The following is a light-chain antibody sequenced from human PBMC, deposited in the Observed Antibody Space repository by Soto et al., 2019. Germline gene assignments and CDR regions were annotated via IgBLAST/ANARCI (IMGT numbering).Light chain of an antibody. J-gene: IGKJ4*01. Sequence: DIQLTQSPSSLSASVGDRVSITCRTSQTISTYLNWYHHRLGQAPKLLIYSISNLQSGVPSRFSGGGAGTEFTLTISSLQPEDFGSYSCQQTYNLPPTFGGGTRVQIK. CDR1: QTISTY. CDR3: QQTYNLPPT. CDR2: SIS. V-gene: IGKV1-39*01.